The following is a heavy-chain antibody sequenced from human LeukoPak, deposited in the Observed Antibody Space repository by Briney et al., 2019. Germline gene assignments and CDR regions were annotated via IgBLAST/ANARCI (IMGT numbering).Heavy chain of an antibody. CDR1: GYTFTDYY. CDR2: VDPEDGET. Sequence: ASVKVSCKVSGYTFTDYYMHWVQQAPGKGLEWMGLVDPEDGETIYAEKFQGRVTIIADTSTDTAYMELSSLRSEDTAVYYCATEYLEWLSVDYWGQGTLVTVSS. V-gene: IGHV1-69-2*01. D-gene: IGHD3-3*01. J-gene: IGHJ4*02. CDR3: ATEYLEWLSVDY.